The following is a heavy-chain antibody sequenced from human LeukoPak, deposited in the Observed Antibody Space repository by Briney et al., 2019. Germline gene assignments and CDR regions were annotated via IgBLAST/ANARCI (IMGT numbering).Heavy chain of an antibody. D-gene: IGHD1-26*01. CDR3: AISGSYGGWFDP. CDR2: IYYSGST. CDR1: GGSISSGGYY. V-gene: IGHV4-30-4*08. Sequence: SQTLSLTCTVSGGSISSGGYYWSWIRQPPGKGLEWIGYIYYSGSTYYNPSLKSRVTISVDTSKNQFSLKLSSVTAADTAVYYCAISGSYGGWFDPWGQGTLVTVSS. J-gene: IGHJ5*02.